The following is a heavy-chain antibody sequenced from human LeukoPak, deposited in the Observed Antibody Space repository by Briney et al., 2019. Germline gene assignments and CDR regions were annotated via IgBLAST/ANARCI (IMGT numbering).Heavy chain of an antibody. V-gene: IGHV3-7*03. Sequence: PGGSLRLSCAASGFTFSSYWMSWVRQAPGKGLEWVATIRQDGSQKYYVDSVKGRFTISRDNAKNSLYLQMNSLRAEDTALYYCAKDIGVAVPSSYFDYWGQGTLVTVSS. D-gene: IGHD6-19*01. CDR3: AKDIGVAVPSSYFDY. J-gene: IGHJ4*02. CDR1: GFTFSSYW. CDR2: IRQDGSQK.